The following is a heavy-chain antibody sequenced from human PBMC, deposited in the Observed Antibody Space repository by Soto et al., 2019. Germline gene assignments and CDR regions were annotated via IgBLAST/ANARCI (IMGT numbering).Heavy chain of an antibody. D-gene: IGHD2-15*01. V-gene: IGHV4-59*01. J-gene: IGHJ4*02. CDR2: IYYSGNT. Sequence: PSETLSLTCTVSGGSISSYYWSWIRQPPGKGLEWIGYIYYSGNTNYNPSLKSRVTISVDTSKNQFSLKLSSVTAADTAVYYCARGLTITGSVSHRGYFDYWGQGTLVTVSS. CDR3: ARGLTITGSVSHRGYFDY. CDR1: GGSISSYY.